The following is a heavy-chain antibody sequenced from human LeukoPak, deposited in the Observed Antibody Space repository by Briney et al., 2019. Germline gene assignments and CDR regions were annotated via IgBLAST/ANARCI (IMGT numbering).Heavy chain of an antibody. Sequence: GESLKISCKGSGYSFTSYWIGWVRQMPGKGLEWMGIIYPGDSDTRYSPSFQGQVTIAADKSISTAYLPWSSLKASDTAMNYCARHRDVAFDYWGQGTLVTVSS. D-gene: IGHD5-24*01. CDR1: GYSFTSYW. V-gene: IGHV5-51*01. J-gene: IGHJ4*01. CDR2: IYPGDSDT. CDR3: ARHRDVAFDY.